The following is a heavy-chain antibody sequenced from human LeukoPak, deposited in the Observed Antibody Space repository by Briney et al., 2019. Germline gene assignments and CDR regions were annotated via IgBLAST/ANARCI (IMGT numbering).Heavy chain of an antibody. Sequence: PGGSLRLSCAASGFTFSTYEMNWVRQAPGKGLEWVANIKQDGSEKYYVDSVKGRFTISRDNAKNSLYLQMNSLRAEDTAVYYCARDHAHCSSTSCPMFDYWGQGTLVTVSS. V-gene: IGHV3-7*01. J-gene: IGHJ4*02. CDR2: IKQDGSEK. CDR1: GFTFSTYE. D-gene: IGHD2-2*01. CDR3: ARDHAHCSSTSCPMFDY.